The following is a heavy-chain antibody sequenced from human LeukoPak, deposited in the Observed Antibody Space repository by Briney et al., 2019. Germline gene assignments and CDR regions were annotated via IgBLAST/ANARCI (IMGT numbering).Heavy chain of an antibody. CDR2: ISSTGTYT. CDR3: AGRRRNGYNYSDY. D-gene: IGHD5-24*01. V-gene: IGHV3-64*04. J-gene: IGHJ4*02. CDR1: GLTFSSYA. Sequence: PGGSLRLSCSASGLTFSSYAMHWVRQASGKGLEYVSAISSTGTYTYYADSVRGRFTISRDNAKNTLYLQMNSLRAEDTAVYYCAGRRRNGYNYSDYWGQGTLVTVSS.